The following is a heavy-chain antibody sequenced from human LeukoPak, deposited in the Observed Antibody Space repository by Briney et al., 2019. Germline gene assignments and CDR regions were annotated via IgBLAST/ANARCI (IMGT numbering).Heavy chain of an antibody. CDR3: AKDWGQRGVGASLGH. CDR1: GFTFYSHA. J-gene: IGHJ4*02. CDR2: ISFDGSNK. V-gene: IGHV3-30-3*01. D-gene: IGHD1-26*01. Sequence: GGSLRLSCAASGFTFYSHAMVWVRQAPGKGLEWVSFISFDGSNKVHADSVMGRFTISRDNSKNTMDLQINSLRHEDTAVYYCAKDWGQRGVGASLGHWGQGTLVIVSS.